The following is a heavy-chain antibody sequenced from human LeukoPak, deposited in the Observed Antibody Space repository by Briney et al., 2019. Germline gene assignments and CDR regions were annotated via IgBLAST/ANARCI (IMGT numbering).Heavy chain of an antibody. CDR1: GFTFSSYW. D-gene: IGHD6-19*01. CDR3: ATGAGCGY. Sequence: GGSLRLSCAASGFTFSSYWMTWVRQAPGKGLEWVANIEQDGSERNYVDSVKGRFTISRDNAKNSLYLQMNTLRDEDTAVYYCATGAGCGYWGQGTLVTVSS. CDR2: IEQDGSER. V-gene: IGHV3-7*03. J-gene: IGHJ4*02.